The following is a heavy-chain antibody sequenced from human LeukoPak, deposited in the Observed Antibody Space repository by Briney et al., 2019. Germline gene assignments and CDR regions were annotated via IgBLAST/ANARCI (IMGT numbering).Heavy chain of an antibody. D-gene: IGHD5-24*01. Sequence: GGSLRLSRAASGFIFDDYAMHWVRQAPGKGLEWVSGISWNSGSIEYVDSVEGRFTISRDNAKNSLYLQMNSLRAEDTAFYYCAKADGFFRGYYDHWGQGTLVTVSS. CDR1: GFIFDDYA. V-gene: IGHV3-9*01. J-gene: IGHJ4*02. CDR2: ISWNSGSI. CDR3: AKADGFFRGYYDH.